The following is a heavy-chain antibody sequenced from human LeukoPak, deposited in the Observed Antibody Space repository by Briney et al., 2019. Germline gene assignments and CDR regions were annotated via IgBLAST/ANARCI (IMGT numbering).Heavy chain of an antibody. J-gene: IGHJ4*02. Sequence: SETLSLTCAVSGYSVSSGYYWGWIRQPPGKGLEWIGSIYHSGSTYYNPSLKSRVTISADTSKNQFSLKLSSVTAADTAVYYCARRRSSSCFDYWGQGTLVTVSS. V-gene: IGHV4-38-2*01. CDR2: IYHSGST. CDR1: GYSVSSGYY. CDR3: ARRRSSSCFDY. D-gene: IGHD6-13*01.